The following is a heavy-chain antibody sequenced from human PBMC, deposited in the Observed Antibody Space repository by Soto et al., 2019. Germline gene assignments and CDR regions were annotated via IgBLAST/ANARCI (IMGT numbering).Heavy chain of an antibody. D-gene: IGHD3-10*01. CDR3: AAFLTHGSGSYDVGFAP. Sequence: SETLSLTCAVAGGSLRRGDYSWSRIRQPPGQGLEWIGYIYHSVSTYYNPSLQSRVTISVDRSKNQFTLKLTSVTAADTAVHYRAAFLTHGSGSYDVGFAPGGQGTLVNVSA. V-gene: IGHV4-30-2*01. CDR1: GGSLRRGDYS. J-gene: IGHJ5*02. CDR2: IYHSVST.